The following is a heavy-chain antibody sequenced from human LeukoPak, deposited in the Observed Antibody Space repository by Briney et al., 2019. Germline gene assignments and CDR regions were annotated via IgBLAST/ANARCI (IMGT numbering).Heavy chain of an antibody. CDR2: IGSFGTTI. V-gene: IGHV3-48*03. CDR3: ARYFHALDY. CDR1: GFTFSSYE. J-gene: IGHJ4*02. D-gene: IGHD2/OR15-2a*01. Sequence: GGPLRLSCAASGFTFSSYEMNGVRQAPGKALEWVSYIGSFGTTISYADSVEGRFTISRDNAKSSLYLQMDSLRAEDTAVYYCARYFHALDYWGQGTLVTVSS.